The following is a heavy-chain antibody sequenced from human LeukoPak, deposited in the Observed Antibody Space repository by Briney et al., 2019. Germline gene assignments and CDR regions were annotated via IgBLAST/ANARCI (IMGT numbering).Heavy chain of an antibody. V-gene: IGHV1-2*02. J-gene: IGHJ6*02. CDR1: GYTFTGYY. CDR2: NNPNSGGT. Sequence: GASVKVSCKASGYTFTGYYMHWVRQAPGQGLEWMGWNNPNSGGTNYAQKFQGRVTMTRDTSISTAYMELSRLRSDDTAVYYCARDGSEDTVVVPANYYYYGMDVWGQGTTVTVSS. D-gene: IGHD2-2*01. CDR3: ARDGSEDTVVVPANYYYYGMDV.